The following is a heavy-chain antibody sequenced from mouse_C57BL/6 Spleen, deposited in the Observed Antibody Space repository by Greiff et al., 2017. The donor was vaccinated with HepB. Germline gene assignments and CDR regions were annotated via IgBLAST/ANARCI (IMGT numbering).Heavy chain of an antibody. D-gene: IGHD2-3*01. Sequence: QVQLKQPGAELVKPGASVKLSCKASGYTFTSYWMHWVKQRPGRGLEWIGRIDPNSGGTKYNEKFKSKATLTVDKPSSTAYMQLSSLTSEDSAVYYCARDGKEDFDYWGQGTTLTVSS. J-gene: IGHJ2*01. V-gene: IGHV1-72*01. CDR3: ARDGKEDFDY. CDR1: GYTFTSYW. CDR2: IDPNSGGT.